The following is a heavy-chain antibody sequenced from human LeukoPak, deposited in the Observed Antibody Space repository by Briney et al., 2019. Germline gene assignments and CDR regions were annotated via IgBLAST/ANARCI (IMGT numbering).Heavy chain of an antibody. Sequence: PSETLSLTCTVSGGSISSSSYYWGWIRQPPGKGLEWIGSIYYSGSTYYNPSLKSRVTISVDTSKNQFSLKLSSVTAADTAVYYCARDEGSGSYYTDAFDIWGQGTMVTVSS. V-gene: IGHV4-39*02. D-gene: IGHD3-10*01. CDR2: IYYSGST. CDR1: GGSISSSSYY. CDR3: ARDEGSGSYYTDAFDI. J-gene: IGHJ3*02.